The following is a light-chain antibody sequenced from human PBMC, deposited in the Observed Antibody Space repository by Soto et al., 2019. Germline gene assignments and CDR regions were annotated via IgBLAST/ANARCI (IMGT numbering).Light chain of an antibody. V-gene: IGLV1-44*01. Sequence: QSVLTQPPSASGTPGQGVSISCSGSTSNIGTNTVSWYQQIPGTAPKLLIHNNHERPSGVPARFSGSKSGTSASLAISGLQSEDEADYYCGSWDDSLFVFVFGTGTKLTVL. CDR1: TSNIGTNT. J-gene: IGLJ1*01. CDR3: GSWDDSLFVFV. CDR2: NNH.